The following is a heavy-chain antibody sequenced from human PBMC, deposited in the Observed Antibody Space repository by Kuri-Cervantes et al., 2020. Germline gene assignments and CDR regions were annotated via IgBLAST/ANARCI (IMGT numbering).Heavy chain of an antibody. CDR1: GGSISSYY. V-gene: IGHV4-59*01. Sequence: GSLRLCCTVSGGSISSYYWSWIRQPPGKGLEWIGYIYYSGSTNYNPSLKSRVTISVDTSKNQFSLKLSSVTAADTAVYYCARISYYDSSGYLDWGQGTLVTVSS. CDR2: IYYSGST. CDR3: ARISYYDSSGYLD. D-gene: IGHD3-22*01. J-gene: IGHJ4*02.